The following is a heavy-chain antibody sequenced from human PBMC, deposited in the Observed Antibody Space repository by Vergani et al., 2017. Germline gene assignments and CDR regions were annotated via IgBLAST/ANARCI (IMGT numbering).Heavy chain of an antibody. D-gene: IGHD2-2*01. J-gene: IGHJ5*02. CDR3: ARDGTYCSSTSCSTGWFDP. Sequence: QVQLKESGPGLVKPSETLSLTCTVSNFFISSNAYYWGWIRQAPGRGLEWIGSLHHNGATSHNPSLRSRVTMSVDTSKNQFSLKLSSVTAADTAVYYCARDGTYCSSTSCSTGWFDPWGQGTLVTVSS. CDR2: LHHNGAT. V-gene: IGHV4-38-2*02. CDR1: NFFISSNAYY.